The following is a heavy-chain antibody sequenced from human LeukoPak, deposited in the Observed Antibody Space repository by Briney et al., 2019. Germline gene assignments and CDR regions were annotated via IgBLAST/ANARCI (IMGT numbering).Heavy chain of an antibody. CDR1: GGSFSGYY. Sequence: SETLSLTCAVYGGSFSGYYWSWIRQPPGKGLEWIGEINHSGSTNYNPSLKSRVTISVDTSKDQFSLKLSSVTAADTAVYYCARDRIAGACLKYYYYGIDVWGQG. CDR3: ARDRIAGACLKYYYYGIDV. D-gene: IGHD6-13*01. V-gene: IGHV4-34*01. J-gene: IGHJ6*02. CDR2: INHSGST.